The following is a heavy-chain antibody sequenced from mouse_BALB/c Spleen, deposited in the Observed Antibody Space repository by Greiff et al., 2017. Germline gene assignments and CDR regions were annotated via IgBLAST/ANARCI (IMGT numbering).Heavy chain of an antibody. CDR1: GFTFSSYA. CDR3: ARGLYGSSFLDY. V-gene: IGHV5-6-5*01. D-gene: IGHD1-1*01. J-gene: IGHJ2*01. CDR2: ISSGGST. Sequence: EVMLVESGGGLVKPGGSLKLSCAASGFTFSSYAMSWVRQTPEKRLEWVASISSGGSTYYPDSVKGRFTISRDNARNMLYLQMSRLRSDDTAMYYCARGLYGSSFLDYWGQGTTLTVSS.